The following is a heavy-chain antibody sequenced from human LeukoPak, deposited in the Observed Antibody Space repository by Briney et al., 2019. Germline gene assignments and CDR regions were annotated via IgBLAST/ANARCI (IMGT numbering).Heavy chain of an antibody. CDR1: GGSISSYS. Sequence: SETLSLSCTVSGGSISSYSWSWIRQPPGKGLEWIGYIYSSGSTNYNPSLKSRVTISVATSKNQFSLKVSSVTAADTAVYYCARHFYGSGSYRAYGMDVWGQGTTVTVSS. J-gene: IGHJ6*02. V-gene: IGHV4-59*08. CDR3: ARHFYGSGSYRAYGMDV. CDR2: IYSSGST. D-gene: IGHD3-10*01.